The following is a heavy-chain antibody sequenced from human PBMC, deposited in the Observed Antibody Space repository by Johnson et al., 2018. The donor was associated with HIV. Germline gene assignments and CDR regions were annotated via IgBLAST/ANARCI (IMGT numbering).Heavy chain of an antibody. D-gene: IGHD3-10*01. V-gene: IGHV3-30*19. J-gene: IGHJ3*01. CDR2: ISYDEIKK. Sequence: QVQLVESGGGVVQPGGSLTLSCVTSGFTFSSYGMHWVRQAPGKGLEWVAVISYDEIKKNYADSVKGRFTISRDNSKNTLYLQMNSLRIEDTAVYYCARDRFGSGRPNAFDLWGQGTMVTVSS. CDR3: ARDRFGSGRPNAFDL. CDR1: GFTFSSYG.